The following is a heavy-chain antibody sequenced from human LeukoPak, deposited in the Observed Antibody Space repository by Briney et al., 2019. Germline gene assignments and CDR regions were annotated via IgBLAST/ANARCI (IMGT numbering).Heavy chain of an antibody. V-gene: IGHV4-39*07. CDR1: GGSISSSSYY. Sequence: SETLSLTCTVSGGSISSSSYYWGWIRQPPGKGLEWIGSIYYSGSTYYNPSLKSRVTISVDTSKNQFSLKLSSVTAADTAVYYCARGDEWFDYWGQGTLVTVSS. CDR3: ARGDEWFDY. CDR2: IYYSGST. D-gene: IGHD3-3*01. J-gene: IGHJ4*02.